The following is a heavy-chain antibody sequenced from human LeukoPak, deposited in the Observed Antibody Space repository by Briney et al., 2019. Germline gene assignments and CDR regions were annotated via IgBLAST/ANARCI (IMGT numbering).Heavy chain of an antibody. CDR1: GYTFTGSY. Sequence: ASVKVSCKASGYTFTGSYMHWVRQAPGQGLEWMGLINPNNGDTNYPQAFQGRVTITRDTSINTAYMELSGLISDDTAVYYCARGMVHLWTYDSSGGDYWGQGTLVTVSS. CDR2: INPNNGDT. V-gene: IGHV1-2*02. J-gene: IGHJ4*02. D-gene: IGHD3-22*01. CDR3: ARGMVHLWTYDSSGGDY.